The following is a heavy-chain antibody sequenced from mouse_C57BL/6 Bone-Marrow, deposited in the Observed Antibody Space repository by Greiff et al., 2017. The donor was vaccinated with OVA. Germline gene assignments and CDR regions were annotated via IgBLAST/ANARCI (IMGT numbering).Heavy chain of an antibody. CDR1: GYSFTGYY. Sequence: VHVKQSGPVLVKPGASVKISCKASGYSFTGYYMNWVKQSPEKSLEWIGEINPSTGGTTYNQKFKAKATLTVDKSSSTAYMQLKSLTSEDSAVYYCARGGDYWGQGTLVTVSA. CDR2: INPSTGGT. CDR3: ARGGDY. J-gene: IGHJ3*01. V-gene: IGHV1-42*01.